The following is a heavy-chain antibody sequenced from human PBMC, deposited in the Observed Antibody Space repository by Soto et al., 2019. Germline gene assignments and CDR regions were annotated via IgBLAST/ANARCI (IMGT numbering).Heavy chain of an antibody. Sequence: HTGKGLEWIGYIYYSGSTNYNPSLKSRVTISVDTSKNQFSLKLSSVTAADTAVYYCARGDGYNPPYDFGNCGQGT. D-gene: IGHD5-12*01. V-gene: IGHV4-59*01. CDR2: IYYSGST. CDR3: ARGDGYNPPYDFGN. J-gene: IGHJ4*02.